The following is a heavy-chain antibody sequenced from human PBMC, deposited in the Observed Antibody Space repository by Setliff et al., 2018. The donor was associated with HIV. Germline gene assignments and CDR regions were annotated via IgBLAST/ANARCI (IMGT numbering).Heavy chain of an antibody. J-gene: IGHJ6*03. CDR2: IWYDGSNK. Sequence: LRLSCAASGFTFSSYGMHWVRQAPGKGLEWVAVIWYDGSNKYYADSVKGRFTISRDNSKNTVYLQMNSLRTEDTAVYYCARGVDNSYYQFMDVWGIGATVTVSS. V-gene: IGHV3-33*01. CDR1: GFTFSSYG. CDR3: ARGVDNSYYQFMDV.